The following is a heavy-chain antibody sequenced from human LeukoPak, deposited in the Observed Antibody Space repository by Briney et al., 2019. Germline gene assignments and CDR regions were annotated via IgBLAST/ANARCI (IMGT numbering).Heavy chain of an antibody. V-gene: IGHV3-11*01. D-gene: IGHD3-22*01. CDR1: GFTFSDYY. CDR2: ISSSGSTI. J-gene: IGHJ6*03. Sequence: GGSLRLSCAASGFTFSDYYMSWIRQAPGKGLEWVSYISSSGSTIYYADSVKGRFTISRDNAKNSLYLQMNSLRAEDTAVYYCARERGKDSSPFYYYYYMDVWGKGTTVTVSS. CDR3: ARERGKDSSPFYYYYYMDV.